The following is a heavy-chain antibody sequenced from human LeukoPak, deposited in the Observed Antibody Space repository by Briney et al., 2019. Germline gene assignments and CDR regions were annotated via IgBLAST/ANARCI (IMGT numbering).Heavy chain of an antibody. V-gene: IGHV3-7*01. CDR2: IRQGGDER. D-gene: IGHD4-17*01. J-gene: IGHJ4*02. CDR1: GFTFSSHW. Sequence: GGSLRLSCAASGFTFSSHWMTWVRRAPGKGLEWVAGIRQGGDERYYADSVKGRFTVSRDNAKNSLYLQMNSLSADDTVVYFCARGPNYGARVDFLDSWGRGTKVTVSS. CDR3: ARGPNYGARVDFLDS.